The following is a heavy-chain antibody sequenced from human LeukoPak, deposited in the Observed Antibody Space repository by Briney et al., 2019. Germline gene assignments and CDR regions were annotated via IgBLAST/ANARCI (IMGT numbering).Heavy chain of an antibody. Sequence: HPGGSLSLSCAASGFTFSSYAMSWVRQAPGKGLEWVSAISGSGGSTYYADSVKGRFTISRDNSKNTLYLQMNSLRAEDTAVYYCAKDADSSGWYYFDYWGQGTLVTVSS. D-gene: IGHD6-19*01. CDR1: GFTFSSYA. CDR3: AKDADSSGWYYFDY. J-gene: IGHJ4*02. CDR2: ISGSGGST. V-gene: IGHV3-23*01.